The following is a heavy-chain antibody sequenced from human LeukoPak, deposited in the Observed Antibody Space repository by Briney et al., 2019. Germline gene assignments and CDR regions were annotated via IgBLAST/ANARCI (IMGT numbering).Heavy chain of an antibody. CDR2: IYYSGTTY. V-gene: IGHV4-39*01. CDR1: GGSISSGTYY. Sequence: SETLSLTCTVSGGSISSGTYYWGWIRQPPGKGLEWIGTIYYSGTTYYYNPSLKSRVTISVDTPKNQFSLKLTSVTAADTAVYHCARHGGIIAAAGTRAFDIWGQGTMVTVSS. J-gene: IGHJ3*02. D-gene: IGHD6-13*01. CDR3: ARHGGIIAAAGTRAFDI.